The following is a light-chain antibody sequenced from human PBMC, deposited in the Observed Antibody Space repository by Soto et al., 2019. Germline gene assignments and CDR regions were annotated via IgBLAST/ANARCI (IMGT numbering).Light chain of an antibody. CDR2: DAS. V-gene: IGKV1-33*01. CDR1: QGISHY. J-gene: IGKJ5*01. Sequence: DIQMTHSPCSRSASVGDAVTITFQASQGISHYLNWYQQKPGKALKLLIYDASNLHPGVPSRFRGSGSGTEFSFNITSLQPEDVATYYCQQYDDLPITFGQGTRLEIK. CDR3: QQYDDLPIT.